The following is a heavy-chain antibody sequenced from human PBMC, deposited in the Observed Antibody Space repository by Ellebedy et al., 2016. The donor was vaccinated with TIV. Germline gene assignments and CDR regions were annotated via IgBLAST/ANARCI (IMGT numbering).Heavy chain of an antibody. V-gene: IGHV3-48*04. J-gene: IGHJ6*02. CDR3: ARGGWWEPPSGMDV. CDR2: ISSSGSTI. D-gene: IGHD1-26*01. Sequence: GESLKISCAASGFTFSSYSMNWVRQAPGKGLEWVSYISSSGSTIYYADSVKGRFTISRDNAKNSLYLQMNSLRAEDTAVYYCARGGWWEPPSGMDVWGQGTTVTVSS. CDR1: GFTFSSYS.